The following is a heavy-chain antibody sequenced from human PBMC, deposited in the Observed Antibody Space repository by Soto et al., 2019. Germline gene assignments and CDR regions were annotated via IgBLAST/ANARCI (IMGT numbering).Heavy chain of an antibody. J-gene: IGHJ4*02. CDR2: ISDSGDST. CDR3: VKDRASRTTSFDF. V-gene: IGHV3-23*01. Sequence: PGGSLRLSCAASGFTFSRYAMSWVRQAPGKGLEWVSSISDSGDSTYYADSLKGRFTISRDQSKNTLYLQMNSLRIEDTALYYCVKDRASRTTSFDFWGQGTLVTVSS. CDR1: GFTFSRYA. D-gene: IGHD1-7*01.